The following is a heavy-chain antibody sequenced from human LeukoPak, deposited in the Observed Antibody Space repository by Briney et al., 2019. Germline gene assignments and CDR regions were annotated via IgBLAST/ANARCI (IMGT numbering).Heavy chain of an antibody. Sequence: SETLSLTCTVSGGSVSSGSYYWSWIRQPPGKGLEWIAYIYYSGSTNYNPSLKSRVTISVDTSKNQFSLRLNSVTAADTAAYYCASTVVVAATFWFDPWGQGTLVTVSS. D-gene: IGHD2-15*01. CDR1: GGSVSSGSYY. J-gene: IGHJ5*02. CDR2: IYYSGST. CDR3: ASTVVVAATFWFDP. V-gene: IGHV4-61*01.